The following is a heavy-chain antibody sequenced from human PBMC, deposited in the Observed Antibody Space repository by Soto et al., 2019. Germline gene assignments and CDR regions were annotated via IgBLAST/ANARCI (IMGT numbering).Heavy chain of an antibody. J-gene: IGHJ4*02. V-gene: IGHV1-18*01. CDR1: GYTFTSYG. CDR3: ARVRRVRGAASTWGGAIEL. Sequence: QVQLVQSGAEVKKPGASVKVSCKASGYTFTSYGISWVRQAPGQGLEWMGWISAYNGNTNYAQKLQGRVTMTTDTSTSTAYMELRSLRSDDTAVYYCARVRRVRGAASTWGGAIELWGQGTLVTVSS. D-gene: IGHD3-10*01. CDR2: ISAYNGNT.